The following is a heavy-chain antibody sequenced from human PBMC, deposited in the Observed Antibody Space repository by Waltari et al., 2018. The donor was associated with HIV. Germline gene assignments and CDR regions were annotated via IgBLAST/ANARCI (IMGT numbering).Heavy chain of an antibody. CDR2: IRYDGNTK. V-gene: IGHV3-30*02. CDR3: AKELRSGYSYYYYGMDV. CDR1: GFSFSISG. D-gene: IGHD2-15*01. Sequence: QGQLVESGGGVVQTGGSLRLSCEASGFSFSISGMHWVRQAPGKGLEWVTFIRYDGNTKYYADSVKGRFTISRDNSKNTLYLQMSSLRAEDTAVYYCAKELRSGYSYYYYGMDVWGQGTTVTVSS. J-gene: IGHJ6*02.